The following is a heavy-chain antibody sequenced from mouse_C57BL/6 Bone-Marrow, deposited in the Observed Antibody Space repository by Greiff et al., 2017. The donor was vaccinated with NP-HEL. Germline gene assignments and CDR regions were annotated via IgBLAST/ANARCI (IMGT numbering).Heavy chain of an antibody. CDR2: IDPSDSYT. CDR3: ANHYYGSSYGYFDV. Sequence: QVQLQQPGAELVKPGASVKLSCKASGYTFTSYWMQWVKQRPGQGLEWIGEIDPSDSYTNYNQKFKGKATLTVDTSSSTAYMQLSSLTSEDSAVYYCANHYYGSSYGYFDVWGTGTTVTVSS. V-gene: IGHV1-50*01. D-gene: IGHD1-1*01. CDR1: GYTFTSYW. J-gene: IGHJ1*03.